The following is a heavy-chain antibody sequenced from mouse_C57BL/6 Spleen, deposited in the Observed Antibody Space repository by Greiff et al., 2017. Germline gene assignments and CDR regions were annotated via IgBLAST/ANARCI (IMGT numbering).Heavy chain of an antibody. CDR1: GYAFSSYW. CDR3: ARGSDGYYGYAMDY. D-gene: IGHD2-3*01. CDR2: IYPGDGDT. Sequence: VQVVESGAELVKPGASVKISCKASGYAFSSYWMNWVKQRPGKGLEWIGQIYPGDGDTNYNGKFKGKATLTADKSSSTAYMQLSSLTSEDSAVYFCARGSDGYYGYAMDYWGQGTSVTVSS. J-gene: IGHJ4*01. V-gene: IGHV1-80*01.